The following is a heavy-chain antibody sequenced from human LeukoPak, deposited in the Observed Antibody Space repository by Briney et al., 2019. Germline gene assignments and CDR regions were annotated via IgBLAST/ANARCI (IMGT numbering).Heavy chain of an antibody. Sequence: GGSLRLSCAASGFTFSRYWMHWVRQAPGKGLERVSSISASGGSTYYADSVKGRFTISRDNAKNSLYLQMNSLRAEDAALYFCARDPYSGSYGPYYYYYMDVWGKGTTVTISS. V-gene: IGHV3-21*01. CDR3: ARDPYSGSYGPYYYYYMDV. CDR2: ISASGGST. J-gene: IGHJ6*03. D-gene: IGHD1-26*01. CDR1: GFTFSRYW.